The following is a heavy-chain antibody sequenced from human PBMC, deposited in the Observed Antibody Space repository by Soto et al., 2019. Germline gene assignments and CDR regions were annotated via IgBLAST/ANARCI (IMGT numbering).Heavy chain of an antibody. J-gene: IGHJ6*02. CDR2: IIAIFGTA. CDR3: AKPQSIQDYYYGMDV. Sequence: QVQVVQSGAEVRKPGSSVKVSCKASGGTFSSYAISWVRQAPGEGLEWMGGIIAIFGTADYAQKFQGRVTITSDEYTSTAYMERSSLRSEDTAVYYLAKPQSIQDYYYGMDVWRQRTTVTVSS. D-gene: IGHD6-6*01. V-gene: IGHV1-69*05. CDR1: GGTFSSYA.